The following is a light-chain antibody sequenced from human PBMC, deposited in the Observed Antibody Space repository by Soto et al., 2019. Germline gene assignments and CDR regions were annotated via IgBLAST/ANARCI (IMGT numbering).Light chain of an antibody. CDR2: DVS. Sequence: SFLSASVGDRVTITCRASQDIRGALAWYQQKPGKAPKILIYDVSTLESGVPSRFSGSSSGTDFTLTISSLQPVDFATYYCQQFNSYPITFGQGTRLEIK. CDR1: QDIRGA. J-gene: IGKJ5*01. V-gene: IGKV1-13*02. CDR3: QQFNSYPIT.